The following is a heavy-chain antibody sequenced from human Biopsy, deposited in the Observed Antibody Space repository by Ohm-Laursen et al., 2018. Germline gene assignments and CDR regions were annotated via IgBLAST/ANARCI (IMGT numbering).Heavy chain of an antibody. CDR1: GGTFSNYG. D-gene: IGHD3-9*01. CDR3: AIKLTGYFHH. CDR2: NIPILGTG. J-gene: IGHJ1*01. V-gene: IGHV1-69*06. Sequence: SVKVSCKVPGGTFSNYGVNWVRQAPGQGLEWLGGNIPILGTGDYAQKFQDRVTVAADTSTSTATIELRSLRSDDTAVYYCAIKLTGYFHHWGQGTLVIVSS.